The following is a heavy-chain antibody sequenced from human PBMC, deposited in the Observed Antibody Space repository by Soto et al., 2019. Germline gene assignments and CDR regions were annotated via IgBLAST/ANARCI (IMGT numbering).Heavy chain of an antibody. CDR1: GGSFSGYY. V-gene: IGHV4-34*01. CDR3: AVVDSTGNWFDP. Sequence: ETLSLTCAVYGGSFSGYYWSWIRQPPGKGLECIGKMYYSGSTYYNPSLKSRVTISVDTSKNQFTLKLISVTAADTAVYYCAVVDSTGNWFDPWGEGALVTVSS. CDR2: MYYSGST. D-gene: IGHD6-25*01. J-gene: IGHJ5*02.